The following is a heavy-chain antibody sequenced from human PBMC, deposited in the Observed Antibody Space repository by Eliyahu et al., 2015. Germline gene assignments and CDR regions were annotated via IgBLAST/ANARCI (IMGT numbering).Heavy chain of an antibody. CDR2: IKQDGSEK. D-gene: IGHD6-13*01. V-gene: IGHV3-7*01. CDR1: GXTFXTYW. Sequence: EVQLVESGGGLVQPGGSLRLSCAASGXTFXTYWMSWXRQAPGKGXXWVANIKQDGSEKYYVDSVKGRFTISRDNAKNSLYLQMNSLRAEDTAVYYCASELVMGLYNWFDPWGQGTLVTVSS. CDR3: ASELVMGLYNWFDP. J-gene: IGHJ5*02.